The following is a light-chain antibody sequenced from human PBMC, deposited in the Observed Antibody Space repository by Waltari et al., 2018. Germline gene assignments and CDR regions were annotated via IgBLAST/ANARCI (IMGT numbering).Light chain of an antibody. CDR3: GTWDNSLNIVI. CDR2: DTN. Sequence: QSVLTQPPSVSAAPRQKVSIPCSGSSSNIRNSSVSWFQQFPRAAPKLLIYDTNKRPSGIPDRFSASKSGTSATLGISGLQTGDEAIYHCGTWDNSLNIVIFGGGTKLTVL. V-gene: IGLV1-51*01. J-gene: IGLJ2*01. CDR1: SSNIRNSS.